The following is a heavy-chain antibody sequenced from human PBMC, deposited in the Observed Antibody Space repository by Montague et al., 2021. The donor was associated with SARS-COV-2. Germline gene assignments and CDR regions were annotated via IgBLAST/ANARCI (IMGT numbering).Heavy chain of an antibody. D-gene: IGHD7-27*01. CDR1: GFTFSDYY. Sequence: SLRLSCAASGFTFSDYYMAWIRQAPGKGLVWIADINKGGYGTHYADSLGGRFTISRDNAKNSLYLQMNSLRDEDTAVYFCAREIHTGASYYYWGQGALVTVSS. J-gene: IGHJ4*02. CDR3: AREIHTGASYYY. CDR2: INKGGYGT. V-gene: IGHV3-11*01.